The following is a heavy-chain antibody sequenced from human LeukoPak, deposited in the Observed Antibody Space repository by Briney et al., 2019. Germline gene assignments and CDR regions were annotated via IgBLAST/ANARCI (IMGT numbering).Heavy chain of an antibody. CDR3: ARAKAIFGVVPYYHYGMDV. J-gene: IGHJ6*02. D-gene: IGHD3-3*01. Sequence: SETLSLTCAVYGGSFSGYYWSWIRQPPGKGLEWIGEINHSGSTNYNPSLKSRVTISVDTSKNQFSLKLSSVTAADTAVYYCARAKAIFGVVPYYHYGMDVWGQGTTVTVSS. CDR2: INHSGST. CDR1: GGSFSGYY. V-gene: IGHV4-34*01.